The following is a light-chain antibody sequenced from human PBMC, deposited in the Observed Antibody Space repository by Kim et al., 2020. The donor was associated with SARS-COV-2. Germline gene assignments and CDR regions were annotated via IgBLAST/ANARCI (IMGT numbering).Light chain of an antibody. J-gene: IGKJ1*01. Sequence: LPPAKTSPASARAGQSISTSLAWYQKRLGQAPRLLSYDASTRAAGVPASFSGSGSGTDFTLTISSLEPDDFATYYCQQRYSWPRTFGQGTKVDIK. CDR1: QSISTS. CDR2: DAS. V-gene: IGKV3-11*01. CDR3: QQRYSWPRT.